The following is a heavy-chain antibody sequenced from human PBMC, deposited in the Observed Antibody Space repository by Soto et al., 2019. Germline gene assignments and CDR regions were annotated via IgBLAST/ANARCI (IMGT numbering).Heavy chain of an antibody. V-gene: IGHV2-70*04. CDR3: ARTAGYYRGRQFDY. J-gene: IGHJ4*02. CDR1: GFSLGTTGMR. D-gene: IGHD3-10*01. Sequence: TLVNPTQTLTLTCTFSGFSLGTTGMRVSWIRQPPGKALEWLARIDWDDDKFYSTSLKTRLTISKDTSKNQVVLRMTNMDPADTATYYCARTAGYYRGRQFDYWGQGTLVTVSS. CDR2: IDWDDDK.